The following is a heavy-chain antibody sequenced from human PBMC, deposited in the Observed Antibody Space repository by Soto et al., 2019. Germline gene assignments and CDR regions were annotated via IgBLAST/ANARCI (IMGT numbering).Heavy chain of an antibody. D-gene: IGHD6-13*01. V-gene: IGHV1-8*01. CDR3: ARFEQLVLH. J-gene: IGHJ1*01. Sequence: QVQLVQSGAEVKKPGASVKVSCKASGYTFVNYEINWVRQATGQGLEWLGWMNPHSGDTFYAQNFQGRVTMTRNTSITTAYMELSRLRSEDTAVYYCARFEQLVLHWGQGTLVTVSS. CDR2: MNPHSGDT. CDR1: GYTFVNYE.